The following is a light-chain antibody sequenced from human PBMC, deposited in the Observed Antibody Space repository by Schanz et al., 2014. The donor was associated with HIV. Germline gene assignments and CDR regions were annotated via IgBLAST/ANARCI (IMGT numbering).Light chain of an antibody. CDR2: GAS. CDR3: QQYGSSPLFT. CDR1: QSVSSDY. J-gene: IGKJ3*01. V-gene: IGKV3-20*01. Sequence: EIVLTQSPGTLSLSPGERATLSCRASQSVSSDYFAWYQQKSGQAPRLLIYGASSRATGIPDRFSGSGSGTDFTLTISRLEPEDFAVYYCQQYGSSPLFTFGPGTKVDIK.